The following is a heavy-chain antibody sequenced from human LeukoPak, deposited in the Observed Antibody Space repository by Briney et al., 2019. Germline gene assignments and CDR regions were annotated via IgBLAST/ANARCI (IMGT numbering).Heavy chain of an antibody. Sequence: SVKVSCKTSGGTFSIYAISWVRQAPGQGLEWMGRIIPIFGIANYAQKFQGRVTITADKSTSTAYMELSSLRSEDTAVYYCARGDGRGYSYGPTADFDYWGQGTLVTVSS. V-gene: IGHV1-69*04. CDR2: IIPIFGIA. J-gene: IGHJ4*02. CDR3: ARGDGRGYSYGPTADFDY. CDR1: GGTFSIYA. D-gene: IGHD5-18*01.